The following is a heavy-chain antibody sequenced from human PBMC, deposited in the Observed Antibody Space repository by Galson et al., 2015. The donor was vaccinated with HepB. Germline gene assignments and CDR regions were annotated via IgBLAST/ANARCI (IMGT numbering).Heavy chain of an antibody. D-gene: IGHD4-17*01. CDR3: ARGDLHDYGDYGLGH. Sequence: SLRLSCAASGFTFSSYWMSWVRQAPGKGLEWVANIKQDGSEKYYVDSVKGRFTISRDNAKNSLYLQMNSLRAEDTAVYYCARGDLHDYGDYGLGHWGQGTLVTVSS. V-gene: IGHV3-7*03. CDR1: GFTFSSYW. J-gene: IGHJ4*02. CDR2: IKQDGSEK.